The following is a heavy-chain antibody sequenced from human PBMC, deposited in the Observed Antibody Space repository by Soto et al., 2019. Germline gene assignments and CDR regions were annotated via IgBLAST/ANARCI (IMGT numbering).Heavy chain of an antibody. CDR2: TYYRSKWYN. CDR1: GDSVSSNSAA. CDR3: ARLRFPITIFGVVITWTKYYGMDV. D-gene: IGHD3-3*01. Sequence: SQTLSLTCAISGDSVSSNSAAWNWIRQSPSRGLEWLGRTYYRSKWYNDYAVSVKSRITINPDTSKNQFSLQLNSVTPEDTAVYYCARLRFPITIFGVVITWTKYYGMDVWGQGTTVTVSS. J-gene: IGHJ6*02. V-gene: IGHV6-1*01.